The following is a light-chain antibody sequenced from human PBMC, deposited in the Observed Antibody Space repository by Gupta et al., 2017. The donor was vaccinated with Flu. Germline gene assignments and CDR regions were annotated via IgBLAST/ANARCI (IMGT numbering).Light chain of an antibody. V-gene: IGLV3-19*01. CDR1: SLRSYY. CDR2: GEN. CDR3: NSRDSSGNHLWV. Sequence: SSELTQDPAVSLALGQTVRITCQGDSLRSYYASWYQQTPGQAPVLVTYGENKRPSGIPDRFSGSRSGNTASLTITGAQAEDEADYYCNSRDSSGNHLWVFGGGTKLTVL. J-gene: IGLJ3*02.